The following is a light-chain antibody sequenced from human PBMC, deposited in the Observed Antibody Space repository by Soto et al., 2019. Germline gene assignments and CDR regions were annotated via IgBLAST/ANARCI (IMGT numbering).Light chain of an antibody. CDR3: QQYNSYMWT. CDR1: QRISSW. Sequence: DIQMTQSPSTLSAPIGDRFTITCRASQRISSWLAWFQQKPRKAPKLLIYKASSLESGVPSRFSGGGSGTEFTLTISSLQPDDFATYYCQQYNSYMWTFGQGTKVEIK. V-gene: IGKV1-5*03. CDR2: KAS. J-gene: IGKJ1*01.